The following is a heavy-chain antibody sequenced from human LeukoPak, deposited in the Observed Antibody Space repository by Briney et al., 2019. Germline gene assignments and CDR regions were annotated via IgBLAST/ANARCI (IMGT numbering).Heavy chain of an antibody. CDR2: ISASGSRT. Sequence: GGSLRLSCAASGYTFSTYAMSWVRQAPGKGLVWVSSISASGSRTSYADSVKGRLTISRDNSKNILYLQMNSLRVEDTAVYYCAKRPCSGGSCSDFDYWGQGTLVIVSS. CDR1: GYTFSTYA. D-gene: IGHD2-15*01. V-gene: IGHV3-23*01. CDR3: AKRPCSGGSCSDFDY. J-gene: IGHJ4*02.